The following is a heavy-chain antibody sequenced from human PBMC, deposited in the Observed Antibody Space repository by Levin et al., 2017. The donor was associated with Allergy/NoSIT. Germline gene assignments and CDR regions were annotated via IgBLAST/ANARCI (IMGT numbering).Heavy chain of an antibody. D-gene: IGHD6-25*01. CDR3: ARDRSFAAADYYFDY. CDR1: GFTFSTFP. CDR2: ISRDGRDK. J-gene: IGHJ4*02. V-gene: IGHV3-30*04. Sequence: GGSLRLSCAASGFTFSTFPIHWVRQAPGKGLEWVAVISRDGRDKHHADSVKGRFTVSRDNSENMVYLQMNSLRAEDTAVYYCARDRSFAAADYYFDYWGQGTLVTVSS.